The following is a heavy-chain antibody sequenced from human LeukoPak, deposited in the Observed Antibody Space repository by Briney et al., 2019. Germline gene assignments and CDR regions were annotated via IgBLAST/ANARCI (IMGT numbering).Heavy chain of an antibody. D-gene: IGHD3-10*01. V-gene: IGHV3-23*01. CDR2: ISGSGGST. J-gene: IGHJ6*03. CDR3: ANLGGSGYYGSGSNEYYYYMDV. CDR1: GFTFSSYG. Sequence: PGGTLRLSCAASGFTFSSYGISWVRRAPGEGLEWVSAISGSGGSTYYADSVKGRFTISRDNSKNTLYLQMNSLRAEDTAVYYCANLGGSGYYGSGSNEYYYYMDVWGKGTTVTISS.